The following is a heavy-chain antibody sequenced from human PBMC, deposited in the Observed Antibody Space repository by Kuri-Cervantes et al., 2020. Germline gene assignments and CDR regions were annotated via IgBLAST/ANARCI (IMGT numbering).Heavy chain of an antibody. CDR3: ATLRAQDGSSFDY. CDR1: GGTFSSYA. D-gene: IGHD6-13*01. J-gene: IGHJ4*02. CDR2: IIPIFGTA. Sequence: SVKVSCKASGGTFSSYAISWVRQAPGQGLEWMGGIIPIFGTANYAKKFQGRVTITADESTSTAYMELSSLRSEDTAVYYCATLRAQDGSSFDYWGQGTLVTVSS. V-gene: IGHV1-69*13.